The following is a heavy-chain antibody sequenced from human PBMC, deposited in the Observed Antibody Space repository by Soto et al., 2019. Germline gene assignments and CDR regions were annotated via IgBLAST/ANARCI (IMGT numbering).Heavy chain of an antibody. Sequence: PGGSLRLSCAASGFTFSTYWMSWVRQAPGKGLEWVANINQDGSERYYVDSVKGRFAISRDNAKNSLYLQMNSLRAEDTAVYYCARFYYDSSGYLPSPYYYYYGMEGWGQGTTVTVSS. D-gene: IGHD3-22*01. CDR1: GFTFSTYW. CDR3: ARFYYDSSGYLPSPYYYYYGMEG. V-gene: IGHV3-7*01. J-gene: IGHJ6*02. CDR2: INQDGSER.